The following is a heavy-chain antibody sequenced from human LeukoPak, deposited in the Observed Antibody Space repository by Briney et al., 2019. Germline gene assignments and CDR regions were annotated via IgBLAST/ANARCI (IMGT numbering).Heavy chain of an antibody. D-gene: IGHD7-27*01. V-gene: IGHV4-31*03. CDR2: IYYSGST. CDR1: GGSISSGGYY. Sequence: SETLSLTCTVSGGSISSGGYYWSWIRQHPGKGLEWIGYIYYSGSTYYNPSLKSRVTISVDTSKNQFSLKLSSVTAADTAVYYCARALELGHAFDIWGQGTMVTVSS. J-gene: IGHJ3*02. CDR3: ARALELGHAFDI.